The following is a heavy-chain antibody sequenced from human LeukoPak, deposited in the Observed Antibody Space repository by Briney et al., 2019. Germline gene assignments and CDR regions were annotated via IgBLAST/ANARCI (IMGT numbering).Heavy chain of an antibody. V-gene: IGHV4-30-2*01. CDR1: GGSISSGGYS. D-gene: IGHD1-1*01. Sequence: SETLSLTCAVSGGSISSGGYSWSWIRQPPGKGLEWIGYIYHSGSTYYNPSLKSRVTISVDRSTNQFSLKLSSVTAADTAVYYCARDQGVPSPAYWYFDLWGRGTLVTVSS. CDR2: IYHSGST. CDR3: ARDQGVPSPAYWYFDL. J-gene: IGHJ2*01.